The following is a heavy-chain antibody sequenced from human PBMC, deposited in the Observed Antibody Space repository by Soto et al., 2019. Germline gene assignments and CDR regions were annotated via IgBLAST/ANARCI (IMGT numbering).Heavy chain of an antibody. J-gene: IGHJ3*02. CDR3: AKATATGGGAFDI. Sequence: PWGSLRLSCAASGFICSSYDMSWVRQAPGKGLEWVSTILVGGSTHYEDSVKGRFTISRDGSKNTVYLQMNSLTAGDTAVYYCAKATATGGGAFDICGQGTMVTVSS. D-gene: IGHD2-8*02. CDR1: GFICSSYD. V-gene: IGHV3-23*01. CDR2: ILVGGST.